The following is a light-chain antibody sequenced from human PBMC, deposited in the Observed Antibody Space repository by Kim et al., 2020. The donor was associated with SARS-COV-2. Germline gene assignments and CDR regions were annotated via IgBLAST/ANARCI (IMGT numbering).Light chain of an antibody. CDR1: RSISSR. CDR3: QQYNNYFSWT. CDR2: DAS. J-gene: IGKJ1*01. V-gene: IGKV1-5*01. Sequence: GDKSAITCRSSRSISSRLAGYQQKPGKALKLLIYDASSLESGGPSRFSGSGSATEFTLTISSLQPADFATSYYQQYNNYFSWTFGQGTKVDIK.